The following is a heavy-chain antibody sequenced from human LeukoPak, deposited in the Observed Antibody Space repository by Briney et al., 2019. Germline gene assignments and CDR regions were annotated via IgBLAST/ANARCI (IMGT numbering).Heavy chain of an antibody. J-gene: IGHJ4*02. CDR2: IYYSGST. D-gene: IGHD3-22*01. CDR1: GGSISSGSYY. V-gene: IGHV4-61*01. CDR3: ARARYYYQYYFDY. Sequence: PSETLSLTCTVSGGSISSGSYYWRWLRQPPGKGLEWIGYIYYSGSTNYNPSLKSRVTISVDTSKSQFSLKLSSVTAADTAVYYCARARYYYQYYFDYWGQGTPVTVSS.